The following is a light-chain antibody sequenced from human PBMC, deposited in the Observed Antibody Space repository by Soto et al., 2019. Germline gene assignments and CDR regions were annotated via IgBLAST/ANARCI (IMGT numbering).Light chain of an antibody. CDR3: QQADTCPLT. J-gene: IGKJ4*01. Sequence: DIQMTQSPSSVSASVGDRVTITCRASQGISSWLAWDQQKPGKAPNLLIYAACSLQSGVPSRFSVGGSGTAFTLTCSSRQPEDYATYYCQQADTCPLTFGGGTKVEIK. V-gene: IGKV1-12*01. CDR1: QGISSW. CDR2: AAC.